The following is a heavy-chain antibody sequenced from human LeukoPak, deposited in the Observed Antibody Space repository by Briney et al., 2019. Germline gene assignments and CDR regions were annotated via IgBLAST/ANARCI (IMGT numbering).Heavy chain of an antibody. CDR2: ISGSGGST. D-gene: IGHD3-3*01. V-gene: IGHV3-23*01. CDR1: GFTFSSYA. Sequence: GGSLRLSCAASGFTFSSYAMSWARQAPGKGLEWVSAISGSGGSTYYADSVRGRFTISRDNSKNTLYLQMNSLRAEDTAVYYCAKGAYDFWSGYYSPPYYYYMGVWGKGTTVTVSS. J-gene: IGHJ6*03. CDR3: AKGAYDFWSGYYSPPYYYYMGV.